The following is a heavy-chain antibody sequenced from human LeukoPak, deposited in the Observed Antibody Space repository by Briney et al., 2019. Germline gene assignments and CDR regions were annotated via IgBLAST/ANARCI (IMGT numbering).Heavy chain of an antibody. Sequence: SVKVSCKASGGTFSNYGINWVRQAPGQGLEWMGRIIPIFGTTNYAQKFQGRVTITADESTYMELSSLRYEDTAVYYCAREWADGFDIWGQGTMVTVSS. CDR1: GGTFSNYG. V-gene: IGHV1-69*13. J-gene: IGHJ3*02. CDR2: IIPIFGTT. D-gene: IGHD5-24*01. CDR3: AREWADGFDI.